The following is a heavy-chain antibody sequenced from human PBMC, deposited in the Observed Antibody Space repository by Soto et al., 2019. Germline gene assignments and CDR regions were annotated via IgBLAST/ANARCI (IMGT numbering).Heavy chain of an antibody. Sequence: QVQLVEAGGGVGQPGRSLRLSCAASGFTFSSYGMHWVRQAPGKGLEGVAVISYDGSNKYYADSVKGRFTISRDNSKNTLYLQMNSLRAEDTVVYYCAKDRVDTAMVTWLDYWGQGTLVTVSS. CDR2: ISYDGSNK. D-gene: IGHD5-18*01. CDR3: AKDRVDTAMVTWLDY. CDR1: GFTFSSYG. V-gene: IGHV3-30*18. J-gene: IGHJ4*02.